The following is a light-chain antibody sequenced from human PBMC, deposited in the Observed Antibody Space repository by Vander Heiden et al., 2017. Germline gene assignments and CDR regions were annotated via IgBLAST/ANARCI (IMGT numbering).Light chain of an antibody. CDR3: QSYDNNNQWV. CDR2: EDT. V-gene: IGLV6-57*01. CDR1: SGPITSNY. J-gene: IGLJ3*02. Sequence: FILTQPHSVSESPGETVTISCTRSSGPITSNYVQWYQQRPGRSPTVVIYEDTRRPSGVPDRFSGSIDRSSNSASLTISGLTTEDETDYYCQSYDNNNQWVFGGGTRLTVL.